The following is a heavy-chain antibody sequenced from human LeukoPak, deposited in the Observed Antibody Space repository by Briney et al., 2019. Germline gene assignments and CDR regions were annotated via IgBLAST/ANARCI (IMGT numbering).Heavy chain of an antibody. CDR2: IYTSGST. Sequence: PSETLSLTCTVSGGSISSSSYYWSWIRQPAGKGLEWIGRIYTSGSTNYNPSLKSRVTISVDTSKNQFSLKLSSVTAADTAVYYCAREGYYDSSGYDYWGQGTLVTVSS. V-gene: IGHV4-61*02. J-gene: IGHJ4*02. CDR1: GGSISSSSYY. CDR3: AREGYYDSSGYDY. D-gene: IGHD3-22*01.